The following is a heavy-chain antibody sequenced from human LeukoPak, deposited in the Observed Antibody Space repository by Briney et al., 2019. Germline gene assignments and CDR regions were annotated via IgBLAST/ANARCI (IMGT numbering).Heavy chain of an antibody. CDR3: ARRRIYRGDAFDI. Sequence: GGSLRLSCAASGFTVSSNYMSWVRQAPGKGLEWVSVIYSGGSTYYADSVKGRFTISRDNSKNTLYLQMNSLRAEDTAVYYSARRRIYRGDAFDIWGQGTMVTVSS. J-gene: IGHJ3*02. CDR2: IYSGGST. D-gene: IGHD3-10*01. V-gene: IGHV3-66*01. CDR1: GFTVSSNY.